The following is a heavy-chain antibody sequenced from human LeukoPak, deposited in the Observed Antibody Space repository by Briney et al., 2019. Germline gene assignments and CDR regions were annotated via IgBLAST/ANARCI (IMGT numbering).Heavy chain of an antibody. CDR3: ARDRSNYYYYYMDV. CDR1: GGSISSGSYY. Sequence: SETLSLTCTVSGGSISSGSYYWSWIRQPAGKGLEWIGHIYTSGITNYNPSLKSRVTISVDTSKNQFSLKLSSVTAADTAVYYCARDRSNYYYYYMDVWGKGTTVTISS. V-gene: IGHV4-61*09. CDR2: IYTSGIT. D-gene: IGHD3/OR15-3a*01. J-gene: IGHJ6*03.